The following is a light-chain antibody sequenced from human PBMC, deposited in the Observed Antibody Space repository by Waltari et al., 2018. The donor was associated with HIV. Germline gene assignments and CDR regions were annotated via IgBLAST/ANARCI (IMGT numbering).Light chain of an antibody. CDR3: QAWDSITCV. V-gene: IGLV3-1*01. Sequence: SYDLTQPPSVSVSPGQPANITCSGDKLGDKYACWYQRKPGQSPVLVIYQDTKRPSGIPERFSGSNSGNTASLTISGTQAMDEADYYCQAWDSITCVFGGGTKLTVL. J-gene: IGLJ2*01. CDR1: KLGDKY. CDR2: QDT.